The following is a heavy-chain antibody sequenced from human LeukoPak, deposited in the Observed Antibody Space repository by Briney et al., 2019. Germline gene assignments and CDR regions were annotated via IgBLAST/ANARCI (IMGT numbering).Heavy chain of an antibody. CDR3: ALLAVASDFDY. CDR1: GFPFSIYE. J-gene: IGHJ4*02. Sequence: GGSLRLSCAVSGFPFSIYEMNWVRQAPGKGLEWVSNIGSSGTTRYYADSVKGRFSISRDSAKNSLYLQMNGLRVEDTGVYYCALLAVASDFDYWGQGALVTVSS. V-gene: IGHV3-48*03. D-gene: IGHD6-19*01. CDR2: IGSSGTTR.